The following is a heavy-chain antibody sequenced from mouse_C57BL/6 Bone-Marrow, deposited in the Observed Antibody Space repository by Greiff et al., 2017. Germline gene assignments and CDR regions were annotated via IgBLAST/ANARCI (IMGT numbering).Heavy chain of an antibody. D-gene: IGHD1-1*01. V-gene: IGHV1-15*01. CDR3: TRNYGSVYFDY. Sequence: VQLQQSGAELVRPGASVTLSCKASGYTFTDYEMHWVKQTPVHGLEWIGAIDPGTGGTAYNQKFKGKAILTADKSSSTAYMELRSLTSEDSAVYYCTRNYGSVYFDYWGQGTTLTVSS. CDR2: IDPGTGGT. J-gene: IGHJ2*01. CDR1: GYTFTDYE.